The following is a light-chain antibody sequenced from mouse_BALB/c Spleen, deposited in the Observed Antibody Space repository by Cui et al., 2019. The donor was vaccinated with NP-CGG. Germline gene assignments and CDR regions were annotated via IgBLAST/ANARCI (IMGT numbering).Light chain of an antibody. CDR3: ALWYSNHWV. Sequence: QAFVTQESALTTSPGETVTLTCRSSTGTVTTSNYAKWVQEKTDHLFTGLIGGTNNRAPGVPARFAGSLIGDKAALTITGAQTEDGAIYFCALWYSNHWVFGGGTKLTVL. CDR1: TGTVTTSNY. CDR2: GTN. V-gene: IGLV1*01. J-gene: IGLJ1*01.